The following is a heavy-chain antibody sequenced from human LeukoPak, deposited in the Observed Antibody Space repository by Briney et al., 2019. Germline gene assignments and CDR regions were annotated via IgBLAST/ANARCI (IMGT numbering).Heavy chain of an antibody. CDR3: AGLEGRYSTDWFYFFDY. V-gene: IGHV4-4*02. CDR1: GGSISSLNL. Sequence: PSETLSFTCAVSGGSISSLNLWSWLRQPPGKGLEWVGEMYLDGRTNFHPSVRGRVTIFIDKPKNQLSLQLTSVPAADTAVYYCAGLEGRYSTDWFYFFDYWGQGALVTVSS. D-gene: IGHD6-19*01. CDR2: MYLDGRT. J-gene: IGHJ4*02.